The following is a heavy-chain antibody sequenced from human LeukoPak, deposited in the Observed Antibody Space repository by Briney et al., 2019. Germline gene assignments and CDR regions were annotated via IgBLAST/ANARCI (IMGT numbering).Heavy chain of an antibody. Sequence: GESLKISCKGSGYSFTNYWIAWVRQMPGKGLERMGIIYPGDSDTRYSPSFQGQVTISADKSISTAYLEWSSLKASDTAMYYCATYRGGYYFDYWGQGTLVTVSS. CDR2: IYPGDSDT. CDR3: ATYRGGYYFDY. D-gene: IGHD2-15*01. J-gene: IGHJ4*02. V-gene: IGHV5-51*01. CDR1: GYSFTNYW.